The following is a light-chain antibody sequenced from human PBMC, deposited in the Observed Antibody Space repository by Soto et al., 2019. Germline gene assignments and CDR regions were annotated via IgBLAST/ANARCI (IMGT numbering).Light chain of an antibody. CDR1: QSVSSTY. CDR3: QQYGTSPPMYT. Sequence: EIVLTQSPGTLSLSPGERATLSCRTSQSVSSTYLARYQQKPGQAPRLLIYGASSRATGIPDRFSGSVSGTDFTLTISRLEPEDFAVYYCQQYGTSPPMYTFGQGTKLEIK. CDR2: GAS. J-gene: IGKJ2*01. V-gene: IGKV3-20*01.